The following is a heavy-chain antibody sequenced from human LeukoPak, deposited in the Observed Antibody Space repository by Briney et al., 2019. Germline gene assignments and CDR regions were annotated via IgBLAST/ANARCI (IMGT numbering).Heavy chain of an antibody. CDR3: AEGSSQFDY. CDR2: INHSGST. Sequence: PSETLSLTCAVYGGSFSGYYWSWIRQPPGKGLEWIGEINHSGSTNYNPSLKSRVTISVDTSKNQFSLKLSSVTAADTAVYYCAEGSSQFDYWGQGALVTVSS. V-gene: IGHV4-34*01. J-gene: IGHJ4*02. D-gene: IGHD3-10*01. CDR1: GGSFSGYY.